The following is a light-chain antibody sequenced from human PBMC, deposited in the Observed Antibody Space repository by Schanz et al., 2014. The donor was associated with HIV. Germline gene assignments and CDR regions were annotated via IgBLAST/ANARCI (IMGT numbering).Light chain of an antibody. V-gene: IGKV3-15*01. CDR1: QSISNN. J-gene: IGKJ1*01. Sequence: EIVMTQSPATLYVSPGEGATLSCRASQSISNNLAWYQHKPGQAPRLLIYGAFTRATGIPVRFSGRGSGTEFTLTISRLEPEDFAVYYCQQYGSPWTFGQGTKVEIK. CDR3: QQYGSPWT. CDR2: GAF.